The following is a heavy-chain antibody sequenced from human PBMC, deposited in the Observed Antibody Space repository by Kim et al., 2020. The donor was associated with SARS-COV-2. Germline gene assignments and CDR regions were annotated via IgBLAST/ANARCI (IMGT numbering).Heavy chain of an antibody. CDR1: GFTFTTYG. Sequence: GGSLRLSCVASGFTFTTYGMHWVRQAPGKGLEWVAAIQSDGSKKYYIDSVKGRLTISRDDSKSTLYLQMDSLRAEDTGVYSCARDADTTGNYWYFDLWGR. D-gene: IGHD1-1*01. J-gene: IGHJ2*01. CDR3: ARDADTTGNYWYFDL. CDR2: IQSDGSKK. V-gene: IGHV3-33*05.